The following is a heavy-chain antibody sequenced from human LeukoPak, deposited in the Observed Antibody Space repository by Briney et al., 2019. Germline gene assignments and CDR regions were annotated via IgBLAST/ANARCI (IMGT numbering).Heavy chain of an antibody. CDR1: GGSITTTNW. V-gene: IGHV4-4*02. CDR3: TRESGASSPFGF. D-gene: IGHD1-26*01. CDR2: VHLSGAT. Sequence: SETLSLTCAVSGGSITTTNWWSWVRQPPGKGLEWIGEVHLSGATNYSLSLESRVSMSIDKSKNHLSLEVTSVTAADTAIYYCTRESGASSPFGFWGQGTLVTVSS. J-gene: IGHJ4*02.